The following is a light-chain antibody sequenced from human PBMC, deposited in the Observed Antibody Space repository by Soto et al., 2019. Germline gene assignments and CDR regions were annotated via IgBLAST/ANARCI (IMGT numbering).Light chain of an antibody. V-gene: IGLV7-43*01. Sequence: QAVVTQEPSLTVSPGGTVTLTCASSTGAVTNGNYPNWFQQKPGQAPRRLIYSTNNKDPWTPARLSGSLVGGKAALTLSGVQPEDEAEYYCMLYYRDGHYVVFGGGTKVTVL. CDR3: MLYYRDGHYVV. J-gene: IGLJ2*01. CDR1: TGAVTNGNY. CDR2: STN.